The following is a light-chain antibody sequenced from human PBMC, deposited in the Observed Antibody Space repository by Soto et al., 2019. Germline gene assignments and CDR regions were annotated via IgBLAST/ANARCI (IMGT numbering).Light chain of an antibody. CDR2: GAS. Sequence: EVVLTQSPGTLSLSPGERATLSCRASQTVSSSYLAWYQQKPGQAPRLLIYGASSRATGIPDRFSGRGSGTDLILTFSRLEPEDFAVYYCQQYGSSPGTFGQGTKVEIK. J-gene: IGKJ1*01. CDR3: QQYGSSPGT. CDR1: QTVSSSY. V-gene: IGKV3-20*01.